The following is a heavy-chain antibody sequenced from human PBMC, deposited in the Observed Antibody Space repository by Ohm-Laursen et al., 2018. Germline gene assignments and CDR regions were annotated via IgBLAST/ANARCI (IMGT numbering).Heavy chain of an antibody. Sequence: SDTLSLTCTVSGASISSEYWTWIRQPPGKGLEWIGYIYYTGSTNYNPSLRSRVTISVDTSKNQISLSLRSVTAADTAIYYCAGNRLGSSFDNWGPGTVVTVSS. J-gene: IGHJ4*02. CDR2: IYYTGST. D-gene: IGHD1-26*01. CDR1: GASISSEY. V-gene: IGHV4-59*08. CDR3: AGNRLGSSFDN.